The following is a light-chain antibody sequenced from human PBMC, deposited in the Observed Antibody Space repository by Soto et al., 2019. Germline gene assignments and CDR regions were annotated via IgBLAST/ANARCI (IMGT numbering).Light chain of an antibody. CDR3: SSYTTSNTYV. CDR2: EVS. J-gene: IGLJ1*01. CDR1: SSDVGGYNY. V-gene: IGLV2-14*01. Sequence: QSALTQPASVSGYPGQSITISCPGRSSDVGGYNYVSWYQQHPGKAPKFMIYEVSRRPSGVSNRFSDSKSGNTASLTVSGLQAEDEADYYCSSYTTSNTYVFGTGTKVTVL.